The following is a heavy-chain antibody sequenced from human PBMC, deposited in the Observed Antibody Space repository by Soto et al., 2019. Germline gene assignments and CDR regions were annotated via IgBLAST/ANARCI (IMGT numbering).Heavy chain of an antibody. J-gene: IGHJ4*02. V-gene: IGHV3-23*01. CDR2: ISGGGGST. CDR3: AKHGGSGYYYTDFGY. Sequence: EVQLLESGGGLVQPGGSLRVSCAASGFTFSSNAMSWVRQAPGKGLEWVSSISGGGGSTDYADSVEGRFTISRDNSKNTLYMQMNSLRAEDTAIYYCAKHGGSGYYYTDFGYWGQGTLVTVSS. CDR1: GFTFSSNA. D-gene: IGHD3-22*01.